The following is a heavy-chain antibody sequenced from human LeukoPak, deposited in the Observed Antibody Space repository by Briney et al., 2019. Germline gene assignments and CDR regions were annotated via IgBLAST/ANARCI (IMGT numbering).Heavy chain of an antibody. CDR2: IYYSGST. V-gene: IGHV4-61*01. Sequence: PSETLSLTCTVSGGSVSSGSYYWSWIRQPPGKGLEWIGYIYYSGSTNYNPSLKSRVTISVDTSKNQFSLKLSSVTAADTAVYYCARDGGSSSLYGMDVWGQGTTVTVSS. CDR3: ARDGGSSSLYGMDV. D-gene: IGHD6-13*01. J-gene: IGHJ6*02. CDR1: GGSVSSGSYY.